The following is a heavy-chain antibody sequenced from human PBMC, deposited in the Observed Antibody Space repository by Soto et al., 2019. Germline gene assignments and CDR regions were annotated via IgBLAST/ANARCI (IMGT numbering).Heavy chain of an antibody. D-gene: IGHD5-12*01. V-gene: IGHV1-69*12. CDR1: GGTFSSYA. CDR2: TIPLFGTA. J-gene: IGHJ6*02. CDR3: ARDGGYSGYDRTIYYYGMDV. Sequence: QVQLVQSGAEVKQPGSSVKVSCKASGGTFSSYAISWVRQARGQGLEWMGGTIPLFGTANYGKKIQGRVTITADDSTSTAYMELSSLRCEDTAVYYCARDGGYSGYDRTIYYYGMDVWGQGTTVTVSS.